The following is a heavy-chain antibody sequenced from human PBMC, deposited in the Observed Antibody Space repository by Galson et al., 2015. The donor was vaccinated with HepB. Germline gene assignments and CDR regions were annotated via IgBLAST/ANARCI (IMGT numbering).Heavy chain of an antibody. Sequence: SLRLSCAASGFTFSDYYMSWIRQAPGKGLEWVSYISSSSSYTNYADSVKGRFTISRDNAKNSLYLQMSSLRAEDTAVYYCARARTIIQTPPSHWGQGTLVTVSS. D-gene: IGHD3-3*01. CDR2: ISSSSSYT. V-gene: IGHV3-11*06. CDR1: GFTFSDYY. J-gene: IGHJ4*02. CDR3: ARARTIIQTPPSH.